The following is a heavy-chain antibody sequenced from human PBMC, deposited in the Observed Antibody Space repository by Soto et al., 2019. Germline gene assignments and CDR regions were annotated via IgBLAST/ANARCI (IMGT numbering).Heavy chain of an antibody. V-gene: IGHV3-33*01. J-gene: IGHJ4*02. Sequence: RLSCEASGFTFSSYGMRWVRQAPGKGLEWVAIIWNDGSNEYYADSVKGRFTISRDNSKNTLYLQVSNLRAEDTAVYFCARDQTDSGGYSDSWGQGTLVTVSS. D-gene: IGHD3-22*01. CDR3: ARDQTDSGGYSDS. CDR2: IWNDGSNE. CDR1: GFTFSSYG.